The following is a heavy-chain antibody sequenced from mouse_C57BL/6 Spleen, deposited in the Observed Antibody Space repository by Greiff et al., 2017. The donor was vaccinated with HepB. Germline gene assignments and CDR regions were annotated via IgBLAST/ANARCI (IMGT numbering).Heavy chain of an antibody. CDR1: GFTFTDYY. Sequence: DVKLQESGGGLVQPGGSLSLSCAASGFTFTDYYMSWVRQPPGKALEWLGFIRNKANGYTTEYSASVKGRFTISRDNSQSILYLQMNALRAEDSATYYCARLGRGYFDVWGTGTTVTVSS. CDR2: IRNKANGYTT. V-gene: IGHV7-3*01. J-gene: IGHJ1*03. D-gene: IGHD4-1*01. CDR3: ARLGRGYFDV.